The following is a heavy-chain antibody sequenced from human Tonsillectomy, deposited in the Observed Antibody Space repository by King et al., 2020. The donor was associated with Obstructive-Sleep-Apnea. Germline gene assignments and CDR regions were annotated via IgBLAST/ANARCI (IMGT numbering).Heavy chain of an antibody. V-gene: IGHV3-53*04. J-gene: IGHJ2*01. CDR3: ARDGSSSAWPYWYFDL. Sequence: QLVQSGGGLVQPGGSLRLSCEVSGFSVSDSYLNWVRQTPGKGLEWVSVIFSGGKIYYADSVKGRFTISRHNSKNTLYLQMNSLRAEDTAVYYCARDGSSSAWPYWYFDLWGRGTLVTVSS. D-gene: IGHD1-26*01. CDR2: IFSGGKI. CDR1: GFSVSDSY.